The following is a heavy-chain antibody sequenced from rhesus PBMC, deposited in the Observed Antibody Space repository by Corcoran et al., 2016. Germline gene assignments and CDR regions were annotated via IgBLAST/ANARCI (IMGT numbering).Heavy chain of an antibody. V-gene: IGHV4-106*01. Sequence: QVQLQESGPGLVKPSETLSLTCAVSGGSISDDYYWSWIRQPPGKGLEWIGYIYGSGEVTNYNSSLKNRVTISIDTSKSQFSLKLGSVTAADTAVYYCARDRGGYCTGSGCYGGGYGLDSWGQGVVVTVSS. D-gene: IGHD2-21*01. CDR1: GGSISDDYY. J-gene: IGHJ6*01. CDR3: ARDRGGYCTGSGCYGGGYGLDS. CDR2: IYGSGEVT.